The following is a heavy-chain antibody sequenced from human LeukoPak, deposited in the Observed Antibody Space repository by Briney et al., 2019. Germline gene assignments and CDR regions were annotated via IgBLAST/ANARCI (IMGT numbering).Heavy chain of an antibody. CDR3: ARVSDSGYANDY. CDR2: IYSGGST. D-gene: IGHD5-12*01. Sequence: GGSLRLSCAASGFTVSSNYMSWVRQAPGKGLEWVSVIYSGGSTYYADSVKGRFTISKDNSKNTLYLQMNSLRAEDTAVYYCARVSDSGYANDYWGQGTLVTVSS. V-gene: IGHV3-66*01. J-gene: IGHJ4*02. CDR1: GFTVSSNY.